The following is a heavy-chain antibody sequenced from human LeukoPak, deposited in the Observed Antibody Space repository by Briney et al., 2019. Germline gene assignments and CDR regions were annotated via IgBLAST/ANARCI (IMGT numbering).Heavy chain of an antibody. V-gene: IGHV4-34*01. CDR3: AREYSSSSGAYYFDS. Sequence: SETLSLTCAVYGGSFSGYYWSWIRQPPGKGLEWNGEINHSGSTNYNPSLKSRVTISVDTSKNQFSLKLSSVTAADTAVYYCAREYSSSSGAYYFDSWGQGTLVTVSS. D-gene: IGHD6-6*01. CDR1: GGSFSGYY. CDR2: INHSGST. J-gene: IGHJ4*02.